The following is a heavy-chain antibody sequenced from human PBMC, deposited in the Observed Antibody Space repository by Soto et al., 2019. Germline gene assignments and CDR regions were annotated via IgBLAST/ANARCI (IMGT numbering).Heavy chain of an antibody. CDR1: GFTYTDFA. CDR3: ARRAWDSYYAIDV. J-gene: IGHJ6*02. Sequence: VQLVESGGGEVQPGRSLRLSCAASGFTYTDFALHWVRQAPGKGLEWVAIISYDGSDKYYADSVKGRFAISRDNPKNKMYLEMNSLTPEDKAVYFCARRAWDSYYAIDVWGQGTTVTVFS. CDR2: ISYDGSDK. V-gene: IGHV3-30*09. D-gene: IGHD3-22*01.